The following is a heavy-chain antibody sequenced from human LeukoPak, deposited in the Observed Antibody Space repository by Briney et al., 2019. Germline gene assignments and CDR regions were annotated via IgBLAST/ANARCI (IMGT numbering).Heavy chain of an antibody. V-gene: IGHV4-4*07. J-gene: IGHJ4*02. Sequence: SETLSLTCTVSGGSISSYYCSWIRQPAGKGLEWIGRIQISGSTNYNPSLKSRVTMSVDTSKNQFSLKLSSVTAADTAVYYCASGGVAGRWPLDYWGQGTLVTVSS. CDR3: ASGGVAGRWPLDY. CDR1: GGSISSYY. CDR2: IQISGST. D-gene: IGHD6-19*01.